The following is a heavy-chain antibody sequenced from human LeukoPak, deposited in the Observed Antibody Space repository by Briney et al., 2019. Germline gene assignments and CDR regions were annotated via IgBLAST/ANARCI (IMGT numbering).Heavy chain of an antibody. D-gene: IGHD4-17*01. Sequence: ASVKVSCKASGGTFSSYAISWVRQAPGQGLEWMGMIIPIFGTANYAQKFQGRVTITADKSTSTAYMELSSLRSEDTAAYYCARDRNGEHDYWGQGTLVTVSS. CDR1: GGTFSSYA. J-gene: IGHJ4*02. CDR3: ARDRNGEHDY. CDR2: IIPIFGTA. V-gene: IGHV1-69*06.